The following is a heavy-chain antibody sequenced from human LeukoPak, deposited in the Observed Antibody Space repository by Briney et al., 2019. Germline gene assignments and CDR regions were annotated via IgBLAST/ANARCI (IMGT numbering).Heavy chain of an antibody. Sequence: GRSLRLSCAASGFTFSSYGMHWVRQAPGKGLEWVAVISYDGSNKYYADSVKGRFTISRDNSKNTLYLQMNSLRAEDTAVYYCAKDISITFGGVIVPDFDYWGQGTLVTVSS. CDR1: GFTFSSYG. CDR3: AKDISITFGGVIVPDFDY. J-gene: IGHJ4*02. D-gene: IGHD3-16*02. CDR2: ISYDGSNK. V-gene: IGHV3-30*18.